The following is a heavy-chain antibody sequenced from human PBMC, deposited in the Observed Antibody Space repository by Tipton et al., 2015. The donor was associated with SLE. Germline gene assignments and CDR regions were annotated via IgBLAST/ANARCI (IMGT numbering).Heavy chain of an antibody. V-gene: IGHV4-61*02. CDR2: IYTRGST. CDR3: ARAVPAAWYFDL. Sequence: TLSLTCTVSGGSISSGSYYWSWIRQPAGKGLEWIGRIYTRGSTNYNPSLKSRVTISVDTSKNHSSLKLSSVPAADTAVYYCARAVPAAWYFDLWGRGPLVTVSS. D-gene: IGHD2-2*01. CDR1: GGSISSGSYY. J-gene: IGHJ2*01.